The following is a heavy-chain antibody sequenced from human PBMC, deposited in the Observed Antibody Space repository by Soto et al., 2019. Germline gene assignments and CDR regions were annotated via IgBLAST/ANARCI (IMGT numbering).Heavy chain of an antibody. V-gene: IGHV3-33*01. J-gene: IGHJ4*02. D-gene: IGHD4-17*01. CDR3: ARAGGTTVTGLWHFDS. CDR1: GFTFNTSS. CDR2: IWYDGTQK. Sequence: PGGSLRLSCEASGFTFNTSSMHWVRQPPGKGLEWLAAIWYDGTQKYYADSVKVRFIISRDNSKKTLYLEMNSLRAEDTAVYYCARAGGTTVTGLWHFDSWGQGTLVTVSS.